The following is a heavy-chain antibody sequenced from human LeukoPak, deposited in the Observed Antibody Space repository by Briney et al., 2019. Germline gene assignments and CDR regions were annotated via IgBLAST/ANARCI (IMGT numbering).Heavy chain of an antibody. CDR2: IRHDGSNQ. J-gene: IGHJ4*02. D-gene: IGHD3-10*01. Sequence: GGSLRLPCAASGFTFSSYGMHWVRQAPGKGREGVAFIRHDGSNQYYAPSVKGRFPIPRNNSKNPLYLQMNSRRAEDPAGNYFEKDSRGVSWCDSWRYGYYWGKGTLVTVS. CDR1: GFTFSSYG. V-gene: IGHV3-30*02. CDR3: EKDSRGVSWCDSWRYGYY.